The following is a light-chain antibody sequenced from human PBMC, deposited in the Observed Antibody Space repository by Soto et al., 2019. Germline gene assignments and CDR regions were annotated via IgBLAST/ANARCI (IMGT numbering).Light chain of an antibody. CDR2: AAS. CDR1: QSFSSNY. J-gene: IGKJ1*01. V-gene: IGKV3-20*01. CDR3: QRFVESPPRWT. Sequence: EVETTQSPGTLSLSPGERATLSCRASQSFSSNYLAWYQQKPGQAPRLLIYAASSRATGIPDRFSGSGSGADFSLTISSPEPEDSALYYCQRFVESPPRWTFGQGTKVDIK.